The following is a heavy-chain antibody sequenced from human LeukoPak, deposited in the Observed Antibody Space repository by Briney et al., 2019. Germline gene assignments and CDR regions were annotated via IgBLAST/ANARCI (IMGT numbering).Heavy chain of an antibody. CDR3: ARGLPSSTFDY. CDR2: IYHSGST. CDR1: GGSISSGGYS. Sequence: SQTLSLTCAVSGGSISSGGYSWSWIRQPPGKGLEWIGYIYHSGSTYYNPSLKSRVTILVDRSKNQFSLKLSSVTAADTAVYYCARGLPSSTFDYWGQGTLVTVSS. V-gene: IGHV4-30-2*01. J-gene: IGHJ4*02.